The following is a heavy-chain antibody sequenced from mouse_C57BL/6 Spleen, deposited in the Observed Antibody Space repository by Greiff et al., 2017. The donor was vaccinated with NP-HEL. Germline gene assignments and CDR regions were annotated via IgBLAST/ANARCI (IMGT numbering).Heavy chain of an antibody. J-gene: IGHJ2*01. CDR1: GYTFTDYN. D-gene: IGHD1-1*01. CDR3: ARDYYGSRTGDY. CDR2: INPNNGGT. V-gene: IGHV1-22*01. Sequence: VQLQQSGPELVKPGASVKMSCKASGYTFTDYNMHWVKQSHGKSLEWIGYINPNNGGTSYNQKFKGKATLTVNKSSSTAYMELRSLTSEDSAVYYCARDYYGSRTGDYWGQGTTLTVSS.